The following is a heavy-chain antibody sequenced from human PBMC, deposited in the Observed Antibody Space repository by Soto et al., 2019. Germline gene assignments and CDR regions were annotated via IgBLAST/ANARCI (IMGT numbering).Heavy chain of an antibody. CDR3: ARDTLRYFDWLFPDDY. J-gene: IGHJ4*02. V-gene: IGHV1-18*01. Sequence: ASVKVSCKASGYTLTSYGISWVRQAPGQGLEWMGWISTYNGNTNFTQKLQGRVTMTTDTSTSTAYMELRSLRSDDTAVYYCARDTLRYFDWLFPDDYWGQGALVTVSS. D-gene: IGHD3-9*01. CDR1: GYTLTSYG. CDR2: ISTYNGNT.